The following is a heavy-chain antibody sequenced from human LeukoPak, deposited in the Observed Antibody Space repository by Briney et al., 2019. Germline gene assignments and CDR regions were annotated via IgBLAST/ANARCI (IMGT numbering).Heavy chain of an antibody. CDR3: ARDNLGYCSSTSCYTVDSRYYYYGMDV. V-gene: IGHV3-11*01. J-gene: IGHJ6*02. CDR1: GFTFSDYY. Sequence: GGSLRLSCAASGFTFSDYYMSWIRQAPGKGLEWVSYISRRGSTIYYADSVKGRFTISRDNAKNSLYLQMNSLRAEDTAVYYCARDNLGYCSSTSCYTVDSRYYYYGMDVWGQGTTVTVSS. CDR2: ISRRGSTI. D-gene: IGHD2-2*02.